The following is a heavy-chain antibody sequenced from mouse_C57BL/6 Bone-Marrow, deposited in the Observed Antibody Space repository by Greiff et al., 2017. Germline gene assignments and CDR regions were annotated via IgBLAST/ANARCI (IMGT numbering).Heavy chain of an antibody. CDR1: GFSLTSYA. J-gene: IGHJ4*01. Sequence: VHLVESGPGLVAPSQSLSITCTVSGFSLTSYAISWVRQPPGKGLEWLGVIWTGGGTNYNSALKSRLSISKDNSKSQVFLKMNSLQTDDTARYYCARGRYYGRNAMDYWGQGTSVTVSS. V-gene: IGHV2-9-1*01. CDR3: ARGRYYGRNAMDY. CDR2: IWTGGGT. D-gene: IGHD1-1*01.